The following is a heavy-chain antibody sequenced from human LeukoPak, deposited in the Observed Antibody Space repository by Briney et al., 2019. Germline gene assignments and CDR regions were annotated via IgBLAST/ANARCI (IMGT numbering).Heavy chain of an antibody. Sequence: GGSLRLSCKPSGFTLTGHSMNWVRQAPGKGLEWVASIDTTSAYIYHADSVMGRFTISRDNAKDSLYLQMNSLRAEDTAVYYCAREPYDYVWGSYRRGGYFDYWGQGTLVTVSS. V-gene: IGHV3-21*01. CDR2: IDTTSAYI. D-gene: IGHD3-16*02. J-gene: IGHJ4*02. CDR3: AREPYDYVWGSYRRGGYFDY. CDR1: GFTLTGHS.